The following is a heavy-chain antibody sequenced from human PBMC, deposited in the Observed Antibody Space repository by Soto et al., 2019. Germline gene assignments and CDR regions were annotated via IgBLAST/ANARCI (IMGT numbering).Heavy chain of an antibody. CDR3: ARPSLKYCSSTSCYHDAFDI. D-gene: IGHD2-2*01. V-gene: IGHV3-21*01. Sequence: GGSLRLSCAASGFTFSSYSMNWVRQAPGKGLEWVSSISSSSSYIYYADSVKGRFTISRDNAKNSLYLQMNSLRAEDTAVYYCARPSLKYCSSTSCYHDAFDIWGQGTMVTVSS. J-gene: IGHJ3*02. CDR2: ISSSSSYI. CDR1: GFTFSSYS.